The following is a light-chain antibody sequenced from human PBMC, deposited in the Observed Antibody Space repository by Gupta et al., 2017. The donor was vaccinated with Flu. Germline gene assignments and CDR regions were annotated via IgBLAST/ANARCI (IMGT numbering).Light chain of an antibody. V-gene: IGLV1-40*01. J-gene: IGLJ1*01. Sequence: QSLLPQPPSVSRTPGQRLTISCTWSSSNIGAYFEVHWSQQRPVTAPKLLIYGNSNRPSAVPDRFSGSKSGTSASLAITGLQAEDEADYYCQSYDNSLNSYVFGTGTKVTVL. CDR3: QSYDNSLNSYV. CDR2: GNS. CDR1: SSNIGAYFE.